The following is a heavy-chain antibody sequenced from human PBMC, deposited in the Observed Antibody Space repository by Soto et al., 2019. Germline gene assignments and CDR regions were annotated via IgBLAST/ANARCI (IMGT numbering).Heavy chain of an antibody. D-gene: IGHD3-10*01. V-gene: IGHV5-51*01. CDR1: GYSFTVYW. CDR3: ATTRTHYGSGVYYYYGMDV. CDR2: IYPGDSDT. J-gene: IGHJ6*02. Sequence: GEALKLSCTGSGYSFTVYWIGWVRQMPGKGLEWMGIIYPGDSDTRYSPSFQGQVTISADKSISTADLQWSSLKASDTAMYYCATTRTHYGSGVYYYYGMDVWGQGTTVTVSS.